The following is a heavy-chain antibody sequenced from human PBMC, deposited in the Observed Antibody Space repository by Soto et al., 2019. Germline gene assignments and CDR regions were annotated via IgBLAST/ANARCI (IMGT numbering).Heavy chain of an antibody. CDR2: INPSDGNR. Sequence: ASVKVSCKASGGTFSSSSISWVRQAPGQGLEWMGWINPSDGNRNFAQKFEDRVTMTTATSTNTVFLELRSLKSDDTAIYYCARDRLRGYDSSGFYSWGQGTMVTVSS. D-gene: IGHD3-22*01. J-gene: IGHJ4*02. V-gene: IGHV1-18*01. CDR3: ARDRLRGYDSSGFYS. CDR1: GGTFSSSS.